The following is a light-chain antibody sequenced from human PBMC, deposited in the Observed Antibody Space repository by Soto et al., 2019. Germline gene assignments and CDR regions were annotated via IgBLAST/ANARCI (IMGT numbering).Light chain of an antibody. V-gene: IGKV3-20*01. CDR3: QQYGSSRFT. CDR2: GAS. Sequence: EIVLTQSPGTLSLSPGERATLSCRASQSISSSYLAWYQQKPGQAPRLLVYGASSRATGIPDRFSGSGSGTDFTLTISRLEPEDLAVYYCQQYGSSRFTFCPGTKVDIK. J-gene: IGKJ3*01. CDR1: QSISSSY.